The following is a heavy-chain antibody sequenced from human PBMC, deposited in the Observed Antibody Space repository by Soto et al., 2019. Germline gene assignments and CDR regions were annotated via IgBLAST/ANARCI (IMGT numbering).Heavy chain of an antibody. J-gene: IGHJ4*02. CDR3: VKALGDIVVVVAPKA. CDR1: GFTFSSYA. CDR2: ISGSGGST. V-gene: IGHV3-23*01. Sequence: EVQLLESGGGLVQPGGSLNVSCADSGFTFSSYAMSWVRQAPGKGLEWVSGISGSGGSTYYADSVKGRFTISRDNSKNTLYLQMNSLRAEDTAVYYCVKALGDIVVVVAPKAWGQGTLVTVSS. D-gene: IGHD2-15*01.